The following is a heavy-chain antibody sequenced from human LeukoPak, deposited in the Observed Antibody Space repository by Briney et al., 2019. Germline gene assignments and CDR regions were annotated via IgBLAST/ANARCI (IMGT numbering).Heavy chain of an antibody. CDR2: INPSGGST. J-gene: IGHJ5*02. Sequence: ASVKVSCQASGYTFTSYYMHWVRQAPGQGLEWMGIINPSGGSTSYAQKFQGRVTMTRDMSTSTVYMELSSLRSEDTAVYYCARGALLRSSTSFRFDPWGQGTLVTVSS. CDR3: ARGALLRSSTSFRFDP. D-gene: IGHD2-2*01. CDR1: GYTFTSYY. V-gene: IGHV1-46*01.